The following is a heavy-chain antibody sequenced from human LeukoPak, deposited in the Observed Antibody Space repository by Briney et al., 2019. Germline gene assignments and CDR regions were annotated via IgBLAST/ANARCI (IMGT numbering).Heavy chain of an antibody. CDR2: IYAGGNT. V-gene: IGHV3-66*01. J-gene: IGHJ4*02. CDR1: GFTVSSNY. D-gene: IGHD5-12*01. Sequence: GGSLRLSCAASGFTVSSNYMSRVRQAPGKGLEWVSAIYAGGNTYYADSVKGRFGISRDNSKNTVYLQINSLRAEDTAVYYCAREDWSGYEYWGQGTLVTVSS. CDR3: AREDWSGYEY.